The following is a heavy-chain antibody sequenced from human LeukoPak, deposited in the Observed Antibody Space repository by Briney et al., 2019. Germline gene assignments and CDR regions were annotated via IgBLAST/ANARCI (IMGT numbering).Heavy chain of an antibody. Sequence: GGSLRLSCAASGFTFSSYSMNWVRQAPGKGLECVSYISSSSSTIYYADSVKGRFTISRDNAKNSLYLQMNSLRAEDTAVYYCAGETSGYDPWDYYYYMDVWGKGTTVTVSS. D-gene: IGHD5-12*01. CDR1: GFTFSSYS. CDR2: ISSSSSTI. CDR3: AGETSGYDPWDYYYYMDV. V-gene: IGHV3-48*01. J-gene: IGHJ6*03.